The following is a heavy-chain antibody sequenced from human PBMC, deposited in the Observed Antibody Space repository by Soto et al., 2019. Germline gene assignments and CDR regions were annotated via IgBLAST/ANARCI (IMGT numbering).Heavy chain of an antibody. CDR2: INAGNGNT. J-gene: IGHJ6*01. CDR1: GYSFTHYG. Sequence: GASVPVSWTASGYSFTHYGVHWVRQATGQRIKWKGWINAGNGNTKYSEKFQGRVTITRDTSASPAYLELSSLRSEDTAVYYCAIDTNDSSAESPHY. CDR3: AIDTNDSSAESPHY. D-gene: IGHD3-22*01. V-gene: IGHV1-3*01.